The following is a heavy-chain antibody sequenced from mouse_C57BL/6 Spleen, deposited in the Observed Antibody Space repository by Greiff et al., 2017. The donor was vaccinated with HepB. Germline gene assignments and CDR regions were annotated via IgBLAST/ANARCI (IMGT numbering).Heavy chain of an antibody. D-gene: IGHD1-1*01. CDR2: ISSGSSTI. Sequence: EVQLVESGGGLVKPGGSLKLSCAASGFTFSDYGMHWVRQAPEKGLEWVAYISSGSSTIYYADTVKGRFTISRDNAKNTLFLQMTSLRSEDTAMYYCATNIITRNYFDYWGQSTTLTVSS. CDR1: GFTFSDYG. J-gene: IGHJ2*01. V-gene: IGHV5-17*01. CDR3: ATNIITRNYFDY.